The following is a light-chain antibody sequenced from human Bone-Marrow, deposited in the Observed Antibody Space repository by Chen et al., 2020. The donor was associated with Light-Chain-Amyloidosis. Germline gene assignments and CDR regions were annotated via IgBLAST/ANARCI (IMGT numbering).Light chain of an antibody. Sequence: QSALTQPASVSGSPGQSITISCTGTSSDVGGDNHVSWYQQHPDKAPKLMIYEVTNRPSWVPVRFSGSKSDNTASLTSAELQTEDESDYFCSSYTVTTTLVFGSGTRVTVL. CDR1: SSDVGGDNH. CDR3: SSYTVTTTLV. J-gene: IGLJ1*01. V-gene: IGLV2-14*01. CDR2: EVT.